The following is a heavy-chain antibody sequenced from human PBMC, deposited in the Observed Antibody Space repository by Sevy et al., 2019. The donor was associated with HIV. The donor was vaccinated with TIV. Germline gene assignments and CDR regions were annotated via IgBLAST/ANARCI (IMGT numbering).Heavy chain of an antibody. CDR1: GFTFSNAW. CDR2: IKSKTDGGTT. V-gene: IGHV3-15*01. Sequence: GGSLRLSCAASGFTFSNAWMSWVRQAPGKGLEWVGLIKSKTDGGTTDYAAPVKGSFTISRDDSKNTLYLQMNSLKTEDTAVYYCTTVAQFTAFDIWGQGTMVTVSS. J-gene: IGHJ3*02. CDR3: TTVAQFTAFDI.